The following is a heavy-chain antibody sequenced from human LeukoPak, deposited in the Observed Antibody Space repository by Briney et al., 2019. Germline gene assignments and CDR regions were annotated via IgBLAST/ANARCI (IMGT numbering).Heavy chain of an antibody. CDR1: GFTFSSYW. CDR2: ISTDGSST. V-gene: IGHV3-74*01. J-gene: IGHJ3*02. CDR3: VREYSSSSGRAFDI. D-gene: IGHD6-6*01. Sequence: GGSLRLSCAASGFTFSSYWMHWVRQAPGKGLVWVSRISTDGSSTNSAGSVKGRLTISRDNAKNTLYLQMNGLRAEDTAVYYCVREYSSSSGRAFDIWGQGTMVTVSP.